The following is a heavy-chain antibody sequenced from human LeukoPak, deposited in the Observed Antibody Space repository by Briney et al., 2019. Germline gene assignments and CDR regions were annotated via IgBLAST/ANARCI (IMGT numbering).Heavy chain of an antibody. D-gene: IGHD5-24*01. CDR2: IYTSGST. V-gene: IGHV4-61*02. CDR3: ARLRDGYNWDDY. CDR1: GYSISSGYY. J-gene: IGHJ4*02. Sequence: PSETLSLTCTVSGYSISSGYYWSWIRQPAGKGLEWIGRIYTSGSTNYNPSLKSRVTISVDTSKNQFSLKLSSVTAADTAVYYCARLRDGYNWDDYWGQGTLVTVSS.